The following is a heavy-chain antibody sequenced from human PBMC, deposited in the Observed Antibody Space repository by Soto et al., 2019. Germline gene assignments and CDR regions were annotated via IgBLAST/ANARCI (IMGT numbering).Heavy chain of an antibody. CDR2: ISGSGGST. CDR3: AKDRVTMVRGVPGYFDY. V-gene: IGHV3-23*01. J-gene: IGHJ4*02. D-gene: IGHD3-10*01. CDR1: AFTFSSYA. Sequence: EVQLLESGGGLVQPGGSLRLSCAASAFTFSSYAMTWVRQSPGKGLEWVSAISGSGGSTYYADSVKGRFTISRDNSKNTLYLQMNSLRAEDTAVYYCAKDRVTMVRGVPGYFDYWGQGTLVTVSS.